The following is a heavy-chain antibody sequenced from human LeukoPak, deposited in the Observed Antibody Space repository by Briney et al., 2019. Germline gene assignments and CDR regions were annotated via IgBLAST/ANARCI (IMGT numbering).Heavy chain of an antibody. CDR3: ARVDGGNGILNY. V-gene: IGHV3-21*04. D-gene: IGHD4-23*01. CDR1: GFTFSSYS. Sequence: GGSLRLSCAASGFTFSSYSMNWVRQAPGKGLEWVSSISSSSSYIYYADSVKGRFTISRDNAKNSLYLQMNSLRAEDTAVYYCARVDGGNGILNYWGQGILVTVSS. J-gene: IGHJ4*02. CDR2: ISSSSSYI.